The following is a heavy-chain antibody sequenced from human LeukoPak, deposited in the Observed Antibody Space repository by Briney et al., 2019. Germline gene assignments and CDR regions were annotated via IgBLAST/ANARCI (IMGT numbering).Heavy chain of an antibody. D-gene: IGHD3-10*01. Sequence: PGGSLRLSCAASGFTVSSNYMSWVRQAPGKGLEWVSAISGSGGSTYYADSVKGRFTISRDNSKNTLYLQMNSLRAEDTAVYYCAKGSYYYDVWGQGTTVTVSS. V-gene: IGHV3-23*01. CDR2: ISGSGGST. CDR1: GFTVSSNY. J-gene: IGHJ6*02. CDR3: AKGSYYYDV.